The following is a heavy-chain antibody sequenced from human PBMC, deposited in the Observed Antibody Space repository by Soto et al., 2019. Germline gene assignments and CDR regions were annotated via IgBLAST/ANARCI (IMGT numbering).Heavy chain of an antibody. CDR1: GFTFSSYA. CDR3: AKVVPPVDY. J-gene: IGHJ4*02. V-gene: IGHV3-23*01. CDR2: VSGSGGST. D-gene: IGHD1-26*01. Sequence: EVQLLESGGGLVQPGASLRLSCAASGFTFSSYAMSWARQAPGKGLEWVSGVSGSGGSTYYADSVKGRFTISRDNSKNTLYLQMSSLRAEDTAVYYCAKVVPPVDYWGQGTLVTVSS.